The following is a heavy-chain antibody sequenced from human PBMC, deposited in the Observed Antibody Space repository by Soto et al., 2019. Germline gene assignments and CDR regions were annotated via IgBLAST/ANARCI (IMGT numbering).Heavy chain of an antibody. D-gene: IGHD2-21*01. CDR3: ATSLVFVDHAYMDV. J-gene: IGHJ6*03. CDR2: IIPIPGTA. V-gene: IGHV1-69*08. Sequence: QVQLVQSGAEVKKPGSSVKVSCEASGGSFTSYIFTWVRQAPGQGLEWMGRIIPIPGTANYALKFQDRVTITADNSTTTAYMELRSLRPEDTALYYCATSLVFVDHAYMDVWGKGTTVTVSS. CDR1: GGSFTSYI.